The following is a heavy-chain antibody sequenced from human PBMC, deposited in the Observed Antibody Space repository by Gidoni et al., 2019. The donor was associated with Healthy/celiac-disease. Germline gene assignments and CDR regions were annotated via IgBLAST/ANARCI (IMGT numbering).Heavy chain of an antibody. CDR1: AFTVTRAW. CDR2: IKQDGGDK. J-gene: IGHJ6*02. D-gene: IGHD6-13*01. CDR3: ARDRDSSSWYYYYGMDV. Sequence: EVHLVESGGGLVQPGGSLRRPCAASAFTVTRAWMWWVRQAPGKGLGGGSDIKQDGGDKYYMDSVKGRVTISIDKAKNSLYLQMNSVRAEDAAVYYCARDRDSSSWYYYYGMDVWGQGTTVTVSS. V-gene: IGHV3-7*01.